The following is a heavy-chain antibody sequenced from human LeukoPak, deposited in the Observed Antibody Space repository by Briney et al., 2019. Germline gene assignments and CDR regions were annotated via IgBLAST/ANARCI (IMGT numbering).Heavy chain of an antibody. D-gene: IGHD2-2*01. CDR2: IYYSGST. CDR3: ARDSTYYYYMDV. V-gene: IGHV4-31*03. Sequence: PSETLSLTCTVSGGSISSGGYYWSWIRQHPGKGLEWIGYIYYSGSTYYNPSLKSRVTMSVDTSKNQFSLKLSSVTAADTAVYYCARDSTYYYYMDVWGKGTTVTVSS. J-gene: IGHJ6*03. CDR1: GGSISSGGYY.